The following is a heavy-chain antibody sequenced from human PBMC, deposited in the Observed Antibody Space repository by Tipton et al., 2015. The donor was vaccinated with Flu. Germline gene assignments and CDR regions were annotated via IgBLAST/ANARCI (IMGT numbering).Heavy chain of an antibody. Sequence: GLVKPSETLSLTCTVSGGAISGYYWTWIRQPPGKGLEWIGYIYYSGSTSYNPSLKSRVTISGDTSKNQFSLKLSSVTPADTAVYYCARDVAAVPAAIRDWGQGTLVTVSS. J-gene: IGHJ4*02. CDR1: GGAISGYY. CDR2: IYYSGST. V-gene: IGHV4-59*01. CDR3: ARDVAAVPAAIRD. D-gene: IGHD6-13*01.